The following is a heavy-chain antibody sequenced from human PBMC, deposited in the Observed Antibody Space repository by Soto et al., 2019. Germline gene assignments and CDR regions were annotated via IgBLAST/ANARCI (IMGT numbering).Heavy chain of an antibody. D-gene: IGHD1-7*01. CDR3: ARDWDSSELFGP. Sequence: SETLSLTCSVSGASITTYYWSWIRQPPGKGLEWIGSISYSGSTKYNPSLESRVMISLDTSKNQFSLRLTSVTAADTALYYCARDWDSSELFGPWGQGALVTVSS. CDR1: GASITTYY. V-gene: IGHV4-59*01. J-gene: IGHJ5*02. CDR2: ISYSGST.